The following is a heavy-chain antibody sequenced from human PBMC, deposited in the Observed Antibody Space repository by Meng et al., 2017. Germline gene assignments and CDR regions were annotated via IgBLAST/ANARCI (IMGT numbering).Heavy chain of an antibody. Sequence: SETLSLTCAVYGGSFSGYYWSWIRQPAGKGLEWIGEINHSGSTNYNPSLKSRVTISVDTSKNPFSLKLSSVTAADTAVYYCAREPNIDYWGQGTLVTVSS. CDR3: AREPNIDY. CDR2: INHSGST. V-gene: IGHV4-34*01. D-gene: IGHD1/OR15-1a*01. CDR1: GGSFSGYY. J-gene: IGHJ4*02.